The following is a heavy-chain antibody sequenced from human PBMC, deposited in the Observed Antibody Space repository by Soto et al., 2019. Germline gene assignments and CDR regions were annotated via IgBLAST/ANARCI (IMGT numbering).Heavy chain of an antibody. CDR1: GGSISSYY. CDR3: ARHTQLWFGEFTTNWFAP. J-gene: IGHJ5*02. CDR2: IYYSGST. D-gene: IGHD3-10*01. Sequence: QVQLQESGPGLVTPSETLSLTCTVSGGSISSYYWSWIRQPPGKGLEWIGYIYYSGSTNYNPSLMSRVTIAVDTSKNQFSLKLSSVTAADTAVYYCARHTQLWFGEFTTNWFAPWGQGTLVTVSS. V-gene: IGHV4-59*08.